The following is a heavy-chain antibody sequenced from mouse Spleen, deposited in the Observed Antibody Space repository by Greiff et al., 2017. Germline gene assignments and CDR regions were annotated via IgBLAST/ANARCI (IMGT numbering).Heavy chain of an antibody. D-gene: IGHD1-2*01. J-gene: IGHJ4*01. CDR1: GFTFSSYA. Sequence: EVKLMESGGGLVKPGGSLKLSCAASGFTFSSYAMSWVRQTPEKRLEWVATISSGGSYTYYPDSVKGRFTISRDNAKNTLYLQMSSLRSEDTAMYYCARHELLRRNYAMDYWGQGTSVTVSS. CDR3: ARHELLRRNYAMDY. V-gene: IGHV5-9-3*01. CDR2: ISSGGSYT.